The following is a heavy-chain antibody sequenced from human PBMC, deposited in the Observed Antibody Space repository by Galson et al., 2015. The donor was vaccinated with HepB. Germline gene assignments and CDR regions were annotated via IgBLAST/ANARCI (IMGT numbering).Heavy chain of an antibody. CDR2: ISRNSDSV. CDR1: GFTFDDYA. Sequence: SLRLSCAASGFTFDDYAMHWVRQAPGKGLEWVSGISRNSDSVAYADSVKGRFTISRDNAKKSLYLRMNSLRAEDTALYYCAKAIRRETGNYAASDYWGQGTLVTVSS. V-gene: IGHV3-9*01. J-gene: IGHJ4*02. D-gene: IGHD1-7*01. CDR3: AKAIRRETGNYAASDY.